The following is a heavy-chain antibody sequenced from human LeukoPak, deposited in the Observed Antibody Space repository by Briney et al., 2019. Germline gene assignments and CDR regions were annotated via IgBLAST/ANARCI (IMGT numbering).Heavy chain of an antibody. D-gene: IGHD5-18*01. CDR1: GGTFSSYA. J-gene: IGHJ4*02. Sequence: SVKVSCKASGGTFSSYAISWVRQAPGQGLEWMGGIIPIFGTANYAQKFQGRVTITADKSTSTAYMELSSLRSEDTAVYYCARMDTAGRPWDYWGQGALVTVSS. V-gene: IGHV1-69*06. CDR2: IIPIFGTA. CDR3: ARMDTAGRPWDY.